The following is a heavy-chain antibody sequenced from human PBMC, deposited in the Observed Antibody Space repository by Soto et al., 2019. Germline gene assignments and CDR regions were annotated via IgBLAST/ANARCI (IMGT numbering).Heavy chain of an antibody. CDR2: ISAYNGNI. V-gene: IGHV1-18*01. J-gene: IGHJ4*02. Sequence: QVQLVQYGGEVKKPGASVKVSCKASGYTFTNYGISWVRQARGQGLEWMGWISAYNGNIKYAQKLQGRVTMTTDTSTSSAYMELRSLRSDDTAVYYCARALSGPGLFDYWGQGTLVTVSS. D-gene: IGHD3-16*02. CDR1: GYTFTNYG. CDR3: ARALSGPGLFDY.